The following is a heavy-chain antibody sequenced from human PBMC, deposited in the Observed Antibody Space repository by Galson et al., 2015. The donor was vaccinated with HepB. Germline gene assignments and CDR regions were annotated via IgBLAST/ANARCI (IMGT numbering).Heavy chain of an antibody. J-gene: IGHJ4*02. D-gene: IGHD2-2*01. CDR3: TKSIWPAATGVYFDH. V-gene: IGHV3-23*01. CDR1: GFTFSSYG. Sequence: SLRLSCAASGFTFSSYGMNWVRQAPGQGLEWVSSINGPGLTTYYADSVKGRFTISRDNSNNTLYLQMSALRAEDTALYYCTKSIWPAATGVYFDHWGQGTLVAVSS. CDR2: INGPGLTT.